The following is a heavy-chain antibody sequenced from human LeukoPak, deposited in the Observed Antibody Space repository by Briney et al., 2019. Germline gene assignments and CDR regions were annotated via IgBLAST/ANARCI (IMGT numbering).Heavy chain of an antibody. CDR1: GDIVSSNSAA. V-gene: IGHV6-1*01. CDR3: ARGEWELLGSNWFDP. Sequence: SQTLSLTCAISGDIVSSNSAAWNWIRQSPSRGLEWLGRTYYRSKWYNDYAVSVKSRITINPDTSKNQFSLQLNSVTPEDTAVYYCARGEWELLGSNWFDPWGQGTLVTVSS. CDR2: TYYRSKWYN. D-gene: IGHD1-26*01. J-gene: IGHJ5*02.